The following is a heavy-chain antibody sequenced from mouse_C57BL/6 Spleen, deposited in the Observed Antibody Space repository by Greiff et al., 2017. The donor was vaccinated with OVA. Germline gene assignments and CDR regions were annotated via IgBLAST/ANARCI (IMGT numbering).Heavy chain of an antibody. CDR2: IYPGDGDT. Sequence: QVQLKQSGPELVKPGASVKISCKASGYAFSSSWMNWVKQRPGTGLEWIGRIYPGDGDTNYNGKFKGKATLTADKSSSTAYMQLSSLTSEDSAVYFCARDYGSSYYAMDYWGQGTSVTVSS. J-gene: IGHJ4*01. D-gene: IGHD1-1*01. CDR1: GYAFSSSW. V-gene: IGHV1-82*01. CDR3: ARDYGSSYYAMDY.